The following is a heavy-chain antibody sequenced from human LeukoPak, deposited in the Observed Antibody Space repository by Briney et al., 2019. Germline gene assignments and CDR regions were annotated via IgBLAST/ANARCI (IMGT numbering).Heavy chain of an antibody. J-gene: IGHJ5*02. CDR1: GGSFSGYY. Sequence: SETLSLTCVVYGGSFSGYYWSWIRQPPGKGLECIGYIHYTGSTNYNPSLKSRVTISVDTSKSQFSLKLSSVTAADTAIYYCARGGYYGSGNDFRFDPWGQGTLVTVSS. V-gene: IGHV4-59*01. CDR2: IHYTGST. CDR3: ARGGYYGSGNDFRFDP. D-gene: IGHD3-10*01.